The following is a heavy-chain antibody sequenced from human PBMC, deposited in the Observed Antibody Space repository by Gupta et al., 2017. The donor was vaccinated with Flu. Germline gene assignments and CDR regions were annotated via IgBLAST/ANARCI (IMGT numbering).Heavy chain of an antibody. D-gene: IGHD2-15*01. CDR3: ARIRSGGNWFDS. CDR2: IYASGAT. V-gene: IGHV4-61*02. Sequence: QVRLQESGPGLVKPFQTLSLTCTVSGDSITSGDYYLNWVRQPAGKGLEWIGRIYASGATYYNAALNGRVTMSIQTSKNQLSRKLISMTAADTAVYYCARIRSGGNWFDSWGQGTLVTVSS. J-gene: IGHJ5*01. CDR1: GDSITSGDYY.